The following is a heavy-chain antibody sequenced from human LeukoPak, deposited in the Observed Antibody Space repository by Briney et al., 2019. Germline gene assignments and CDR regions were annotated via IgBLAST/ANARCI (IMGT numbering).Heavy chain of an antibody. J-gene: IGHJ4*02. D-gene: IGHD1-26*01. V-gene: IGHV1-18*04. Sequence: ASVKVSCKASGYTFTSYYMHWVRQAPGQGLEWMGWISAYNGNTNYAQKLQGRVTMTTDTSTSTAYMELRSLRSDDTAVYYCASSKVGATEGHDYWGQGTLVTVSS. CDR1: GYTFTSYY. CDR2: ISAYNGNT. CDR3: ASSKVGATEGHDY.